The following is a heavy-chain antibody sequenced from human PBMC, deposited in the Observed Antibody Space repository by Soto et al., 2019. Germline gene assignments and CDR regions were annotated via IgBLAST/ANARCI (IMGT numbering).Heavy chain of an antibody. J-gene: IGHJ6*02. Sequence: PGGSLRLSCEVSGFTFTSYEMYWVWQAPGKGLEWVAYISSSGETVYYAGSVQGRFTISRDNAKNSLYLQMSSLGAEDTAVYYCAREGFYAIDVWGQGTTVTVS. CDR1: GFTFTSYE. CDR2: ISSSGETV. D-gene: IGHD2-2*01. CDR3: AREGFYAIDV. V-gene: IGHV3-48*03.